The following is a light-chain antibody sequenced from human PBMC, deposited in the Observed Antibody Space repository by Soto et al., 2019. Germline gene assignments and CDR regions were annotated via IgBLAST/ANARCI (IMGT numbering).Light chain of an antibody. CDR2: AAS. CDR1: QGISSY. CDR3: LQDFNYPIT. V-gene: IGKV1-6*01. J-gene: IGKJ5*01. Sequence: AIQFTQSPSSLSASVGDRVTITCRASQGISSYLAWYQQKPGKAPKLLIYAASTLQSGVPSRFSGSGSGTDFTLTISSLQPEDFATYYCLQDFNYPITFGQGTRLEIK.